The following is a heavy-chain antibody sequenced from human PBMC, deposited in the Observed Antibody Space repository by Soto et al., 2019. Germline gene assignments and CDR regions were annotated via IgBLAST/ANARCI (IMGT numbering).Heavy chain of an antibody. D-gene: IGHD6-13*01. CDR3: AARGIAAAVYNWFDP. J-gene: IGHJ5*02. CDR1: GGSIISGGYY. Sequence: SETLSRTCPGSGGSIISGGYYWSWIRQYPGKGLEWIGYIYYSGSTYYNPSLKSRVTISVDTSKNQFSLKLSSVTAADTAVYYCAARGIAAAVYNWFDPWGQGTLVTVSS. CDR2: IYYSGST. V-gene: IGHV4-31*03.